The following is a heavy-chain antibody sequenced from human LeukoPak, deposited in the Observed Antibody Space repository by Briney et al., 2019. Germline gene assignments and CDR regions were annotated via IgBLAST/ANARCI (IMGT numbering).Heavy chain of an antibody. J-gene: IGHJ3*02. V-gene: IGHV4-59*01. Sequence: SETLSLTCTVSGGSISSYYWSWIRQPPGKGLEWIGYIYYSGSTNYNPSLKSRVTISVDTSKNQSSLKLSSVTAADTAVYYCARESGEAFDIWGQGTMVTVSS. CDR2: IYYSGST. CDR3: ARESGEAFDI. CDR1: GGSISSYY. D-gene: IGHD1-1*01.